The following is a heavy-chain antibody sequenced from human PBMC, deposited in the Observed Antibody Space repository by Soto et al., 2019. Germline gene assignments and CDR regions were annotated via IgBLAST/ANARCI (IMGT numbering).Heavy chain of an antibody. V-gene: IGHV3-30*18. CDR2: ISYDGSNK. J-gene: IGHJ6*02. D-gene: IGHD3-22*01. CDR1: GFTFSSYG. Sequence: PGGSLRLSCAASGFTFSSYGMHWVRQAPGKGLEWVAVISYDGSNKYYADSVKGRFTISRDNSKNTLYLQMNSLRAEDTAVYYCAKETYYYDNYYGMDVWGQGTTVTVSS. CDR3: AKETYYYDNYYGMDV.